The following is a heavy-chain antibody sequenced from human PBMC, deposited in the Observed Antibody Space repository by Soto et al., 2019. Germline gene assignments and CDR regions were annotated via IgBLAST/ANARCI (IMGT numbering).Heavy chain of an antibody. J-gene: IGHJ4*02. Sequence: QVQLVESGGGVVQPGRSLRLSCAASGFTFSSYGMHWVRQAPGKGLEWVAVISYDGSNKYYADSVKGRFTISRDNSKNTLYLQMNSLRAEDTAVYYCAKHFRFLEWLLPDYWGQGTLVTVSS. CDR2: ISYDGSNK. V-gene: IGHV3-30*18. D-gene: IGHD3-3*01. CDR3: AKHFRFLEWLLPDY. CDR1: GFTFSSYG.